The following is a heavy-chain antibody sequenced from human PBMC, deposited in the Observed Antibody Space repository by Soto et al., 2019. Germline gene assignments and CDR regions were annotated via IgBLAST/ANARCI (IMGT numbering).Heavy chain of an antibody. D-gene: IGHD4-17*01. Sequence: QVQLVQSGAEVKKPWASVKVSCKASGYTFTAYYMHWVRQAPGQGFEWMGWINPNSGDTNYAQKFQDWVTMTRDTSISTAYMDLSRLRSDDTAVYYCAVNGGIDAFDIWGQGTMVSVSS. CDR1: GYTFTAYY. V-gene: IGHV1-2*04. J-gene: IGHJ3*02. CDR2: INPNSGDT. CDR3: AVNGGIDAFDI.